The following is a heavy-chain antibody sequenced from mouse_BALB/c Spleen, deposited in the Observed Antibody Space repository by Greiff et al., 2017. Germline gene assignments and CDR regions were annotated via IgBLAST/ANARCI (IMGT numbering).Heavy chain of an antibody. CDR3: ARGDEGYDDVMDY. CDR2: ISSGSSTI. CDR1: GFTFSNFG. V-gene: IGHV5-17*02. Sequence: EVQGVESGGGLVQPGGSRKLSCAASGFTFSNFGMHWVRQAPEKGLEWVAYISSGSSTIYYVDTVKGRFTISRDNPKNTLFLQMTSLRSEDTAMYYCARGDEGYDDVMDYGGQGTSVTVSS. J-gene: IGHJ4*01. D-gene: IGHD2-2*01.